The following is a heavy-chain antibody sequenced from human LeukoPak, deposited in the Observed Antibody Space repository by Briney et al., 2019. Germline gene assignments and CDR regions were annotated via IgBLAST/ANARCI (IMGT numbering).Heavy chain of an antibody. J-gene: IGHJ4*02. CDR3: AKDGSYYYGSGSYYLLPTFFDY. D-gene: IGHD3-10*01. CDR2: IYYSGST. V-gene: IGHV4-39*02. CDR1: GGSISSSSYY. Sequence: SETLSLTCTVSGGSISSSSYYWGWIRQPPGKGLEWIGSIYYSGSTYYNPSLKSRVTISVDTSKNQFSLKLSSVTAADTAVYYCAKDGSYYYGSGSYYLLPTFFDYWGQGTLVTVSS.